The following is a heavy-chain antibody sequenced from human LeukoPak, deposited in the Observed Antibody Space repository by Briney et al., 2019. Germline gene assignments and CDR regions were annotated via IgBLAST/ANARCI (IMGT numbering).Heavy chain of an antibody. V-gene: IGHV3-7*01. Sequence: PGGSLRLSCAASGFTFSSYWMSWVRQAPGKGLEWVANIKQDGSEKYYVDSVKGRFTISRDNAKNSLYLQMNSLRAEDTAVYYCARDQRREYYDFWSGYYTYLRNGGYFQHWGQGTLVTVSS. CDR1: GFTFSSYW. CDR2: IKQDGSEK. J-gene: IGHJ1*01. CDR3: ARDQRREYYDFWSGYYTYLRNGGYFQH. D-gene: IGHD3-3*01.